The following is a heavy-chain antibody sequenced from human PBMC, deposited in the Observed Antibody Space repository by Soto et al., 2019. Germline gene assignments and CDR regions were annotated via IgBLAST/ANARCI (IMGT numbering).Heavy chain of an antibody. Sequence: QVQLVQSGAAVKKPGASVKVSCKASGYTFTSYDINWVRQATGQGLEWMGWMNPNSGNTGYAQKFQGRVTMTRNTSISTAYMELSSLSSEDTAVYYWAMRDPRDLIVAKNDYYYCMDVWGQGTTVTVSS. CDR2: MNPNSGNT. J-gene: IGHJ6*02. D-gene: IGHD5-12*01. CDR1: GYTFTSYD. V-gene: IGHV1-8*01. CDR3: AMRDPRDLIVAKNDYYYCMDV.